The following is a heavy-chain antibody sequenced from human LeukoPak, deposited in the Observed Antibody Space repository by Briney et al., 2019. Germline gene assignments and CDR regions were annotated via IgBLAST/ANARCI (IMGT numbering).Heavy chain of an antibody. V-gene: IGHV3-23*01. CDR3: AREVGPFDY. CDR2: ISGSGGST. Sequence: PGGPLRLSCAASGFTFINYAMSWVRQAPGKGLEWVSVISGSGGSTYYTDSVKGRFTISRDNSKNTVYLQMSSLRAEDTAVYYCAREVGPFDYWGQGTLVTVSS. D-gene: IGHD3-10*01. J-gene: IGHJ4*02. CDR1: GFTFINYA.